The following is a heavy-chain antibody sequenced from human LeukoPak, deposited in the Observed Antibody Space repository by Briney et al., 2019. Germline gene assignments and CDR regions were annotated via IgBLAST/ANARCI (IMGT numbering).Heavy chain of an antibody. D-gene: IGHD5-24*01. CDR3: ARVTQMAWYFDL. V-gene: IGHV1-46*03. CDR1: GYTFTSYY. CDR2: INPSGGST. J-gene: IGHJ2*01. Sequence: ASVKVSCRASGYTFTSYYMHWVRQAPGQGLEWMGIINPSGGSTSYAQKFQGRVTMTRDTSTSTVYMELSSLRSEDTAVYYCARVTQMAWYFDLWGRGTLVTVSS.